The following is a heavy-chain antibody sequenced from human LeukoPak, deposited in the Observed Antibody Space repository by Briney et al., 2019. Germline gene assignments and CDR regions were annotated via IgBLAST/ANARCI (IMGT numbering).Heavy chain of an antibody. J-gene: IGHJ4*02. V-gene: IGHV4-38-2*01. Sequence: SETLSLTCVVSGYSIRNGDYWGWIRQSPGKELEWIASMYNSVSIHYNPSLKSRVTILVDTSKNEFSLKMRSVTAADMAVYYCARNSSSGFFDYWGQGTLATVSS. CDR3: ARNSSSGFFDY. CDR1: GYSIRNGDY. D-gene: IGHD6-6*01. CDR2: MYNSVSI.